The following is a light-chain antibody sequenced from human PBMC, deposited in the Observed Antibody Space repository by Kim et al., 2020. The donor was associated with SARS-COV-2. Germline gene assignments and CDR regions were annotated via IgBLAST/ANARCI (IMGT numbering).Light chain of an antibody. Sequence: SYELTQPPSVSVSPGQTASITCSGAKLGDKYACWYQQKPGQSPVLVIYQDSKRPSGIPERFSGSNSGNTATLTISGTQALDEADYYCQAWDSSTAVFGGG. CDR1: KLGDKY. J-gene: IGLJ3*02. CDR3: QAWDSSTAV. V-gene: IGLV3-1*01. CDR2: QDS.